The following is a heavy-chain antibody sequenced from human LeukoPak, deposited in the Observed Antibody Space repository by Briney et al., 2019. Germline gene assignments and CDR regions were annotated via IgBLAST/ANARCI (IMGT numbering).Heavy chain of an antibody. J-gene: IGHJ4*02. Sequence: PSETLSLTCTVSGASVRSHYWSWIRLTPGKGLEWLGYGFYIGRTNYNPSLGSRVAISLDTSKNQFSLRLTAVTAADTAVYYCARRDGDNYDFDYWGQGILVTVSS. CDR3: ARRDGDNYDFDY. CDR2: GFYIGRT. D-gene: IGHD5-24*01. CDR1: GASVRSHY. V-gene: IGHV4-59*02.